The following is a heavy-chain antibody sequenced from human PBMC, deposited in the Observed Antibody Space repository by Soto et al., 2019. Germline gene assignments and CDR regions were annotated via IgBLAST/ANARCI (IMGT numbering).Heavy chain of an antibody. Sequence: SETLSLTCTFSGSSIIGYYWTWIRQSPERGLEWIGYIHYSGSANYNPSLNSRLTMSVDRSKSQFSMNSLRAEDTAAYYCARDSPVLLWFGELLSDNWFDPWGRGTLVTVSS. CDR1: GSSIIGYY. J-gene: IGHJ5*02. CDR3: ARDSPVLLWFGELLSDNWFDP. V-gene: IGHV4-59*12. CDR2: IHYSGSA. D-gene: IGHD3-10*01.